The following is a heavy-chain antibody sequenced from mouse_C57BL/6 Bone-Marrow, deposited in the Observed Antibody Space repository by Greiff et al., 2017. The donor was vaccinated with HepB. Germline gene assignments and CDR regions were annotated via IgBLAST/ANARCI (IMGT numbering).Heavy chain of an antibody. V-gene: IGHV1-62-3*01. Sequence: VQLQQSGAELVKPGASVKLSCKASGYTFTSYWMHWVKQRPGRGLEWIGRIDPNSGGTKYTEKFKSKATLTVDKPSSTAYMQLSSLTSEDSAVYDCAREGTTVVAYYFDYWGQGTTLTVSS. CDR2: IDPNSGGT. CDR3: AREGTTVVAYYFDY. J-gene: IGHJ2*01. D-gene: IGHD1-1*01. CDR1: GYTFTSYW.